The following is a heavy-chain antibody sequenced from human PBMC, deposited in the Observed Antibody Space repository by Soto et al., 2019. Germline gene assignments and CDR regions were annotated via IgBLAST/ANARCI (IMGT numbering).Heavy chain of an antibody. CDR1: VGSIISSSYY. V-gene: IGHV4-39*01. J-gene: IGHJ4*02. CDR3: ARQYYYGSGSYYNPYYFDY. CDR2: IYYSGST. D-gene: IGHD3-10*01. Sequence: SETLSLTCTVSVGSIISSSYYWGWIRQPPGKGLEWIGSIYYSGSTYYNPSLKSRVTISVDTSKNQFSLKLSSVTAADTAVYYCARQYYYGSGSYYNPYYFDYWGQGTLVTVSS.